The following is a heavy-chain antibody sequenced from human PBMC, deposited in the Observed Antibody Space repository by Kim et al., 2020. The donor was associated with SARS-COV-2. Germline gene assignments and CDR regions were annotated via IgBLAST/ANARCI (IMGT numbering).Heavy chain of an antibody. CDR1: GFTFSSYA. V-gene: IGHV3-23*01. J-gene: IGHJ4*02. CDR3: AKDPGTITFGGVIVIGAFDY. Sequence: GGSLRLSCAASGFTFSSYAMSWVRLAPGKGLEWVSAISGSGGSTYYADSVKGRFTISRDNSKNTLYLQMNSLRAEDTAVYYCAKDPGTITFGGVIVIGAFDYWGQGTLVTVSS. CDR2: ISGSGGST. D-gene: IGHD3-16*02.